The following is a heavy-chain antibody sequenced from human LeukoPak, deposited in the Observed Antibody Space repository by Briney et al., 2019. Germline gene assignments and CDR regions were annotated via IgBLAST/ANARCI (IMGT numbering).Heavy chain of an antibody. CDR3: ARGDYYDSRGGDY. D-gene: IGHD3-22*01. CDR2: IYTSGST. V-gene: IGHV4-61*02. J-gene: IGHJ4*02. Sequence: SETLSLTCTVSGGSISSGSYYWSWIRQPAGKGLEWIGRIYTSGSTNYNPSLKSRVTISVDTSKNQFSLKLSSVTAADTAVYYCARGDYYDSRGGDYWGQGTLVTVSS. CDR1: GGSISSGSYY.